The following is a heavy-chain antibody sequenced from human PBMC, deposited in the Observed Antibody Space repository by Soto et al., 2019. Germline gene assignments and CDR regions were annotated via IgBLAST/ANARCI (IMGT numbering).Heavy chain of an antibody. J-gene: IGHJ3*02. V-gene: IGHV4-34*01. Sequence: QLQQWGAGLLKPSETLSLTCVVSGGSFSTYYYNWIRQSPGKGVEWIGEINHSGNNNYSPSLKSRVTMSLDTSKNQCALKLTSVTAADTAVYYCARGGSNDWQVALDIWGQGTMVTVSS. D-gene: IGHD3-9*01. CDR2: INHSGNN. CDR3: ARGGSNDWQVALDI. CDR1: GGSFSTYY.